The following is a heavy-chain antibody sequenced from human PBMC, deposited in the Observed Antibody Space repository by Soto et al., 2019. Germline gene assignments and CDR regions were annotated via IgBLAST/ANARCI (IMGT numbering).Heavy chain of an antibody. CDR2: IDTSGTKI. CDR3: ASHYDMWSGYLSPVDY. CDR1: GYTFSDYY. Sequence: QVQLVESGGDLVKPGGSLRLYCAASGYTFSDYYMRWIRQAPGKGLEWISYIDTSGTKIYYADSVKGRFTITRDNAKNSQYLEMNSLRAEYTSVYYCASHYDMWSGYLSPVDYWGQGTLVTVSS. V-gene: IGHV3-11*01. J-gene: IGHJ4*02. D-gene: IGHD3-3*01.